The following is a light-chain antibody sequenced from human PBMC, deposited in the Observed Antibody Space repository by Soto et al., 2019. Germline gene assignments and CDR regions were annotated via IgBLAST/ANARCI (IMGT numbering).Light chain of an antibody. CDR2: EVT. CDR3: SSYANSTTPVV. CDR1: SSDVGGYNY. Sequence: QSALTQPASVSGSPGQSITISCTGTSSDVGGYNYVAWFQVRPGKAPKRMIYEVTNRPSEVSNRFSGSKSGNTASLTISELQAEDEADYYCSSYANSTTPVVFGGGTKLTVL. V-gene: IGLV2-14*01. J-gene: IGLJ2*01.